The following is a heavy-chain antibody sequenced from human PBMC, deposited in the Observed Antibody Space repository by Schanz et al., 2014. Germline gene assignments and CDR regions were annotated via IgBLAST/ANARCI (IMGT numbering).Heavy chain of an antibody. J-gene: IGHJ5*02. D-gene: IGHD3-3*01. Sequence: QVQLQESGPGLVKSSETLSLTCTVSGGSISSFYWGWIRQPAGKGLEWIGRIYTSGSTNYNPSLKSRVTMSLDTSNNQFSLKLSSVTAADTAVYYCARDRGYDFSFDPWGQGTLVTVSS. V-gene: IGHV4-4*07. CDR3: ARDRGYDFSFDP. CDR2: IYTSGST. CDR1: GGSISSFY.